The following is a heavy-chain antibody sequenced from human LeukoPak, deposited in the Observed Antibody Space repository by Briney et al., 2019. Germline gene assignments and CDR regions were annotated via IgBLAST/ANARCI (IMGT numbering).Heavy chain of an antibody. CDR2: INHSGST. J-gene: IGHJ4*02. CDR1: GGSFSGYY. Sequence: PSETLSLTCAVYGGSFSGYYWSWIRQPPGKGLEWIGEINHSGSTNYNPSLKSRVTISVDTSKNQFSLKLSSVTAADTAVYYCARDSAAGISYWGQGTLVTVSS. D-gene: IGHD6-13*01. CDR3: ARDSAAGISY. V-gene: IGHV4-34*01.